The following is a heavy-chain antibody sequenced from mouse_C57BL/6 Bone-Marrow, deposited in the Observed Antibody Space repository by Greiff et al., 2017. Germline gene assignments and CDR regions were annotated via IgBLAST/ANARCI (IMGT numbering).Heavy chain of an antibody. Sequence: QVQLQQPGAELVRPGSSVKLSCKASGYTFTSYWMDWVKQRPGQGLEWIGNIYPSDSETNYNQKFKDKATLTVDKSSSTAYMQLSSLTSEDSAVYYCARTPTIVTHYYAMDYWGQGTSVTVSS. J-gene: IGHJ4*01. CDR3: ARTPTIVTHYYAMDY. V-gene: IGHV1-61*01. D-gene: IGHD2-5*01. CDR2: IYPSDSET. CDR1: GYTFTSYW.